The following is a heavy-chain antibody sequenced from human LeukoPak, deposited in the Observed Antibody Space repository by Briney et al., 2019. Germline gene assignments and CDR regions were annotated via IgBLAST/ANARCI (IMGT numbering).Heavy chain of an antibody. D-gene: IGHD6-6*01. Sequence: SQTLSLTCTVSGGSISSGGYYWSWIRQPPGKGLEWIGEINHSGSTNYNPSLKSRVTISVDTSKNQFSLKLSSVTAADTAVYYCARGASSFGPRHYYYYYGVDVWGQGTTVTVSS. CDR1: GGSISSGGYY. CDR3: ARGASSFGPRHYYYYYGVDV. J-gene: IGHJ6*02. CDR2: INHSGST. V-gene: IGHV4-30-2*01.